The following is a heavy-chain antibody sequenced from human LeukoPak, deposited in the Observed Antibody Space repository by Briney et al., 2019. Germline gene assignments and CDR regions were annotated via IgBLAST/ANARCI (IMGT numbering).Heavy chain of an antibody. Sequence: GGSLRLSCAASGFTFNKYAMSWVRQAPGKGLEWVSSISSSGGSTYYADSVKGRFTISRDNSKNTLYLQMNSLRAEDTAVYFCAKSQDGGRLFHFDYWGQGTLVTVSS. D-gene: IGHD1-26*01. V-gene: IGHV3-23*01. J-gene: IGHJ4*02. CDR2: ISSSGGST. CDR1: GFTFNKYA. CDR3: AKSQDGGRLFHFDY.